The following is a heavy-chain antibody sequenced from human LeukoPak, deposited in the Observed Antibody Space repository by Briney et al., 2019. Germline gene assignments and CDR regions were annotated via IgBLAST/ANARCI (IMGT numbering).Heavy chain of an antibody. D-gene: IGHD3-10*01. J-gene: IGHJ4*02. Sequence: ASVKVSCKTSGYSFTGYYMHWVRQAPGQGLEWMGWINPNTGGTNYAQKFQGRVTMTLEKATSTAYMELSRLTSDDTAIYYCAGDRTGRGVGEAYFDCWGQRTLVTVSS. CDR1: GYSFTGYY. V-gene: IGHV1-2*02. CDR2: INPNTGGT. CDR3: AGDRTGRGVGEAYFDC.